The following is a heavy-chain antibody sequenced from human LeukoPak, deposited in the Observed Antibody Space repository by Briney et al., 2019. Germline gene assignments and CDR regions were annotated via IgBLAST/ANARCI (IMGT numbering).Heavy chain of an antibody. V-gene: IGHV5-51*01. CDR2: IYPGDSDT. Sequence: GESLQISCKGSGYSFTSYWIGWVRQMPGKGLEWMGIIYPGDSDTRYSPSFQGQVTISADKSISTAYLQWSSLKASDTAMYYCARRYCSSTSCYTLPGRTPSDWYFDLWGRGTLVTVSS. J-gene: IGHJ2*01. D-gene: IGHD2-2*01. CDR1: GYSFTSYW. CDR3: ARRYCSSTSCYTLPGRTPSDWYFDL.